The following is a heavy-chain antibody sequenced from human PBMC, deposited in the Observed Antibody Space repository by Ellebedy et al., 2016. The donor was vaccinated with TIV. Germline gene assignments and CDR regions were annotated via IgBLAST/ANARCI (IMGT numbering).Heavy chain of an antibody. Sequence: SETLSLXXTVSGCSTSSHYWSWIRQPPGKGLEWIGYIYYIGSTNYNPPLKSRITISVDTSKNQFSLKLSSVNAADTAVYYCAGALTGSGSYSFDYWGQGTLVTVSS. J-gene: IGHJ4*02. CDR3: AGALTGSGSYSFDY. V-gene: IGHV4-59*11. D-gene: IGHD3-10*01. CDR1: GCSTSSHY. CDR2: IYYIGST.